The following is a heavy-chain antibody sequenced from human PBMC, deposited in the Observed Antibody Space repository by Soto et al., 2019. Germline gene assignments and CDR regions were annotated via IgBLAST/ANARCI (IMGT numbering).Heavy chain of an antibody. D-gene: IGHD3-3*01. CDR1: GGSISSYY. CDR3: AGQSRSDNYDFWSGYGNYYYYMDV. J-gene: IGHJ6*03. CDR2: FYYSGST. V-gene: IGHV4-59*01. Sequence: ASETLSLTCTVSGGSISSYYWSWIRQPPGKGLEWIGYFYYSGSTNYNPSLKSRVTISVDTSKNQFSLKLSSVTAADTAVYYCAGQSRSDNYDFWSGYGNYYYYMDVWGKGTTVTVSS.